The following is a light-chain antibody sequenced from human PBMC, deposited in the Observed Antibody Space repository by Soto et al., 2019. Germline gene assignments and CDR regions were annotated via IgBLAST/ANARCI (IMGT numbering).Light chain of an antibody. CDR1: QSVSRN. J-gene: IGKJ2*01. CDR3: QQYGYWPPET. Sequence: EVVLTQSPATLSVSPGDRATLSCRASQSVSRNLAWYQQKPDQAPRLLIYGASTRAPGVPARFSGSGSATEFTLSSSSLQSEDVAVYYCQQYGYWPPETFGQGTKLEI. CDR2: GAS. V-gene: IGKV3-15*01.